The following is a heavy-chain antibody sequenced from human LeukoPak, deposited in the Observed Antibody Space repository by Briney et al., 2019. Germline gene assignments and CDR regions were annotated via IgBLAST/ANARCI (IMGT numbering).Heavy chain of an antibody. CDR2: VFHTGST. CDR3: ARHHSHYYGSGRYYNDYYYMDV. D-gene: IGHD3-10*01. V-gene: IGHV4-38-2*01. J-gene: IGHJ6*03. Sequence: SETLSLTCAVSGYSISTGYYWGWIRLPPGKGLEWIGSVFHTGSTYYNPSLKSRVTISLDMSMNQFSLRLSSVTAADTAVYYCARHHSHYYGSGRYYNDYYYMDVWGKGTTVIVSS. CDR1: GYSISTGYY.